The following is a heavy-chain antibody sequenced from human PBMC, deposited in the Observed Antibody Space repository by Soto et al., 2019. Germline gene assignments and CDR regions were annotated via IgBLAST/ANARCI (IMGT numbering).Heavy chain of an antibody. J-gene: IGHJ6*03. V-gene: IGHV4-59*08. Sequence: SETLSLTCTVSGGSISSYYWSWIRQPPGKGLEWIGYIYYSGSTNYNPSLKSRVTISVDTSKNQFSLKLSSVTAADTAVYYCARHGIVVVPAAMPEADYYMDVWGKGTTVTVSS. CDR2: IYYSGST. CDR3: ARHGIVVVPAAMPEADYYMDV. CDR1: GGSISSYY. D-gene: IGHD2-2*01.